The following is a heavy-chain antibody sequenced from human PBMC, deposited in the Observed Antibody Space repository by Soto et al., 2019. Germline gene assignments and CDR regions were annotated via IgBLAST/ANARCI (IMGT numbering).Heavy chain of an antibody. CDR3: ARSTYYYGSGSSNDAFDI. V-gene: IGHV1-18*01. CDR2: IGAYNGNT. CDR1: GYTFTSYG. J-gene: IGHJ3*02. D-gene: IGHD3-10*01. Sequence: QVQLVQSGAEVKKPGASVKVSCKASGYTFTSYGISWVRQAPGQGLEWMGWIGAYNGNTNYAQKLQGRVTMTTDTSTSTAYMELRSLRSDDTAVYYCARSTYYYGSGSSNDAFDIWGQGTMVTVSS.